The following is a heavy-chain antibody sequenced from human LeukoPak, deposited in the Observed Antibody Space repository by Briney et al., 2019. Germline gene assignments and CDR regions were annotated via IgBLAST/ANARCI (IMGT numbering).Heavy chain of an antibody. CDR3: VRDQTASRHSEGDY. CDR1: GDSVGSSSYY. J-gene: IGHJ4*02. V-gene: IGHV4-39*07. CDR2: IYHSGST. Sequence: SETLSLTCTVSGDSVGSSSYYWAWIRQPPGKGLEWIGSIYHSGSTFYNPSLKSRVSISLDTSENQFSLKLNSVTAADTAVYYCVRDQTASRHSEGDYWGQGTLVSVSS. D-gene: IGHD5-24*01.